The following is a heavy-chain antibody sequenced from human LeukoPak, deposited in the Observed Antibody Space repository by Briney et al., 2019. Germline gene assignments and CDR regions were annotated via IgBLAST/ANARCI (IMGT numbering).Heavy chain of an antibody. D-gene: IGHD4-17*01. V-gene: IGHV1-69*02. Sequence: ASVKVSCKASGYTFTDYYIHWVRQAPGQGLEWMGRIIPILGIANYAQKFQGRVTITADKSTSTAYMELSSLRSEDTAVYYCAATTVTQNFDYWGQGTLVTVSS. CDR2: IIPILGIA. J-gene: IGHJ4*02. CDR3: AATTVTQNFDY. CDR1: GYTFTDYY.